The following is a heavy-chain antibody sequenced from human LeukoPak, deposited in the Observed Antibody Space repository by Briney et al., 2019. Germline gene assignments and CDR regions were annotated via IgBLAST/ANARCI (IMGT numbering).Heavy chain of an antibody. J-gene: IGHJ5*02. CDR1: GGTFSSYA. CDR3: ARERVGATSNWFDP. CDR2: IIPIFGTA. D-gene: IGHD1-26*01. Sequence: SVQVSCQASGGTFSSYAISWVRPAPGQGLEWMGGIIPIFGTANYAQKFQGRVTITTDESTSTAYMELSSLRSEDTAVYYCARERVGATSNWFDPWGQGTLVTVSS. V-gene: IGHV1-69*05.